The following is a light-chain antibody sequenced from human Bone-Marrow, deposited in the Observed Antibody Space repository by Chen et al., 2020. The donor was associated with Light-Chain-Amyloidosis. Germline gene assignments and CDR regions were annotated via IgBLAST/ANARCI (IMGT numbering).Light chain of an antibody. J-gene: IGLJ1*01. CDR2: EVS. CDR1: SSDVGDYKY. V-gene: IGLV2-8*01. CDR3: SSYAGSNNFV. Sequence: QSALAQPPSASGSPGQSVTISCARTSSDVGDYKYVSWYQQHPGKAPKLMIYEVSKRPSGVPDRFSGSKSGNTASLTVSGLQAEDEADYYCSSYAGSNNFVFGTGTKVTVL.